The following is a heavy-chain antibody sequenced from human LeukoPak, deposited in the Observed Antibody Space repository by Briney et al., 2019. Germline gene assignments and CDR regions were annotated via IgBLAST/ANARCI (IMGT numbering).Heavy chain of an antibody. D-gene: IGHD3-22*01. V-gene: IGHV4-4*07. CDR2: IYTSGST. Sequence: SDTLSLTCTVSGGSISSYYWSWIRQPAGKGLEWIGRIYTSGSTNYNPSLKSRVTMSVDTSKNQFSLKLSSVTAADTAVYYCAGRNYYDSSGYLAYWGQGTLVTVSS. J-gene: IGHJ4*02. CDR3: AGRNYYDSSGYLAY. CDR1: GGSISSYY.